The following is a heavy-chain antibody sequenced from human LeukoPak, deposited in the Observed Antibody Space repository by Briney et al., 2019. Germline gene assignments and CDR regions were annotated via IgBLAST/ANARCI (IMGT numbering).Heavy chain of an antibody. V-gene: IGHV4-39*01. Sequence: SQTLSLTCTVSGGSISSGGYYWGWIRQPPGKGLEWIGSIYYSGSTYYNPSLKSRVTISVDTSKNQFSLKLSSVTAADTAVYYCATDANPGSGSFPYFDYWGQGTLVTVSS. J-gene: IGHJ4*02. CDR2: IYYSGST. CDR3: ATDANPGSGSFPYFDY. CDR1: GGSISSGGYY. D-gene: IGHD3-10*01.